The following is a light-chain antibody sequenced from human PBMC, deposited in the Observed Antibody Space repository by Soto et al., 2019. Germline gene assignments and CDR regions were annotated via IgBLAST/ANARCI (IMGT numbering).Light chain of an antibody. CDR2: RGS. CDR3: QQYDTSPPLYT. V-gene: IGKV3-20*01. J-gene: IGKJ2*01. Sequence: EVVLTQSPGTLSLSPGERATLSCRASQTVDSTYLAWYQQKPGQAPRLLIYRGSSRAAGVPDRFSGSGSWTDFALTISKLEPEDFAVYYCQQYDTSPPLYTFGQGTKLEIK. CDR1: QTVDSTY.